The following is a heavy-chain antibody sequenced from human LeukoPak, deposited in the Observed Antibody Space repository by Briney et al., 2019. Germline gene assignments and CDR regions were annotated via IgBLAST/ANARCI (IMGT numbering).Heavy chain of an antibody. J-gene: IGHJ5*02. CDR3: AREVWRYFAFDP. V-gene: IGHV1-69*13. Sequence: GASVKVSRKASEGTFSSYAISWVRQAPGQGLEWMGGIIPIFGTANYAQKFQGRVTITADESTSTAYMELSSLRSEDTAVYYCAREVWRYFAFDPWGQGTLVTVSS. CDR1: EGTFSSYA. CDR2: IIPIFGTA. D-gene: IGHD3-9*01.